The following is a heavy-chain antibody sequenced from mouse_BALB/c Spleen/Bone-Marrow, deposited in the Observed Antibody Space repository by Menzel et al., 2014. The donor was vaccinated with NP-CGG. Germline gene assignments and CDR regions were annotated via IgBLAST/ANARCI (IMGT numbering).Heavy chain of an antibody. Sequence: DVKLQESGAELVRSGASVKLSCTASGFNIKDYYMHWVKQRPEQGLEWIGWIDPENGDTEYAPKFQGKATMTADTSSNTAYLQLSSLTSEDTAVYYCNAREAKDYWGQGTSVTVSS. J-gene: IGHJ4*01. CDR2: IDPENGDT. CDR3: NAREAKDY. V-gene: IGHV14-4*02. CDR1: GFNIKDYY.